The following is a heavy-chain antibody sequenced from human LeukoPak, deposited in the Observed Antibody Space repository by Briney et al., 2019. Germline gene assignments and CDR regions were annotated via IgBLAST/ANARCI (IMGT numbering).Heavy chain of an antibody. CDR1: GFPFSDFY. D-gene: IGHD7-27*01. Sequence: PGGSLSLSCAASGFPFSDFYMTWIRQAPGKGLEWVSYISSTATTIYYADSVKGRFTISRDNAKNSLYLQMNNLRAEDTAVYYCARDRWGKYCFDYWGQGTLVTVSS. V-gene: IGHV3-11*01. CDR2: ISSTATTI. J-gene: IGHJ4*02. CDR3: ARDRWGKYCFDY.